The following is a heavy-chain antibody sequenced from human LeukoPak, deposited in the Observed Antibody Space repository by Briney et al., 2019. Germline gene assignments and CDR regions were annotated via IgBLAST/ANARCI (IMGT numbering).Heavy chain of an antibody. D-gene: IGHD5/OR15-5a*01. Sequence: GGSLRLSCAASGFTVSGNYMTWVRQAPGKGLEWVSVIYSGNSTYYADSVKGRFTISRHTYKNKLYLQMNSRRAEDTAVYYCARGKSVLDFWGQGTLVTVSS. V-gene: IGHV3-53*04. J-gene: IGHJ4*02. CDR1: GFTVSGNY. CDR3: ARGKSVLDF. CDR2: IYSGNST.